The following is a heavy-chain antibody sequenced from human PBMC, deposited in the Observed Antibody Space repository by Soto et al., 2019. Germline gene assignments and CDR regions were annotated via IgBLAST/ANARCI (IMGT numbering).Heavy chain of an antibody. CDR2: IIPIFGTA. V-gene: IGHV1-69*13. CDR3: ARDRDFYYYDSSGYYLPRFDY. Sequence: GASVKVSCKASGGTFSSYAISWVRQAPGQGLEWMGGIIPIFGTANYAQKFQGRVTITADESTSTAYMELSSLRSEDTAVYYCARDRDFYYYDSSGYYLPRFDYWGQGTLVTVSS. CDR1: GGTFSSYA. J-gene: IGHJ4*02. D-gene: IGHD3-22*01.